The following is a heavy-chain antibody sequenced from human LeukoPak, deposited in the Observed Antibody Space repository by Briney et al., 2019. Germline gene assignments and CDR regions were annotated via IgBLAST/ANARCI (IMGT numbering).Heavy chain of an antibody. J-gene: IGHJ4*02. D-gene: IGHD4-23*01. CDR1: GGSISSGGYY. CDR3: ARDSYGGNSFDY. V-gene: IGHV4-31*03. CDR2: IYYSGST. Sequence: PSETLSLTFTVSGGSISSGGYYWSWIRQHPGKGLEWIGYIYYSGSTYYNPSLKSRVTISVDTSKNQFSLKLSSVTAADTAVYYCARDSYGGNSFDYWGQGTLVTVSS.